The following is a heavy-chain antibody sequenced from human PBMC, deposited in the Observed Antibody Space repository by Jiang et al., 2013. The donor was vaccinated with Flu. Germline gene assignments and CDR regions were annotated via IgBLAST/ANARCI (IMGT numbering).Heavy chain of an antibody. J-gene: IGHJ6*02. CDR2: INANNGGT. D-gene: IGHD3-10*01. CDR1: GYIFTGYY. CDR3: GRDFDYYGSGSEGSGVGV. V-gene: IGHV1-2*02. Sequence: QLVESGAEVKKPGASVKVSCKASGYIFTGYYMHWVRQAPGQGLEWMGWINANNGGTNYAQKFQGRVTMTRDTSISTAYMDLTRLRSDDTAVYYCGRDFDYYGSGSEGSGVGVWGQGTTVTVSS.